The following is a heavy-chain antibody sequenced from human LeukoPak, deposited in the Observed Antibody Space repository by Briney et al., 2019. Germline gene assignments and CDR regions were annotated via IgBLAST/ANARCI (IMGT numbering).Heavy chain of an antibody. D-gene: IGHD3-10*01. J-gene: IGHJ4*02. V-gene: IGHV3-30*02. CDR3: ARDSSMLRGPLVIYYFDF. CDR2: IRYDGSNK. CDR1: GFTFSSYG. Sequence: GALRLSCAASGFTFSSYGMHWVRQAPGKGLEWVAFIRYDGSNKYYADSVKGRFTISRDNSKNTLYLQMNSLRAEDTAVYYCARDSSMLRGPLVIYYFDFWGQGTLVTVSS.